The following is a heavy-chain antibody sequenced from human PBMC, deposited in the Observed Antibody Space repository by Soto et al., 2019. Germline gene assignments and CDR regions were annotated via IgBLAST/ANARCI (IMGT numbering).Heavy chain of an antibody. CDR2: MNTNTNTT. CDR3: AREVADTSSLWLDP. V-gene: IGHV1-8*01. Sequence: ASVKVSCKASGYTFTNNDINWLRQPPGQGLEWIGWMNTNTNTTDSAEVLEGRVSLTWDTSISTAYMQLNSLKIDHTAVYYWAREVADTSSLWLDPWGQGNLVTVSS. J-gene: IGHJ5*02. D-gene: IGHD3-9*01. CDR1: GYTFTNND.